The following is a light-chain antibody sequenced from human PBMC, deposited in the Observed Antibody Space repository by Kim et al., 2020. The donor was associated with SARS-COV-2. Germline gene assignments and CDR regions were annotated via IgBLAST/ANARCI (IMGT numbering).Light chain of an antibody. V-gene: IGLV2-23*02. Sequence: QSALTQPASVSGSPGQSITISCTGTNSDVGSYNLVSWYQQHPGKAPKLIIYDINNRPSGVSDRFSGSKSGNTASLTISGFQAEDEADYYCSSYAGSGLGVFGGGTQLTVL. CDR1: NSDVGSYNL. CDR2: DIN. J-gene: IGLJ3*02. CDR3: SSYAGSGLGV.